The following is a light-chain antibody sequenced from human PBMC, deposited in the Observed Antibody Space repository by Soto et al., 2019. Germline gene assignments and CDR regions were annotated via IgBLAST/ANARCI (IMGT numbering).Light chain of an antibody. Sequence: QSALTQPASVSGSPGQSITISCTGNSSETGKYNFLTWYQHHPGKVPKLIIYEGYRRPSGISDRFSGSTSDNTASLTISGLQADDEADYYFCLYGGTLFGGGTKLTVL. J-gene: IGLJ2*01. V-gene: IGLV2-23*01. CDR1: SSETGKYNF. CDR2: EGY. CDR3: CLYGGTL.